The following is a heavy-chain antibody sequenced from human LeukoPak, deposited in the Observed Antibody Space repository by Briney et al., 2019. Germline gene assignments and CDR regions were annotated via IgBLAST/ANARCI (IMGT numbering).Heavy chain of an antibody. CDR1: GYTFTGYY. J-gene: IGHJ4*02. Sequence: ASVKVSCKASGYTFTGYYMQWVRQAPGQGLEWMGWINPNSGGTNYAQKFQGRVTMTRDTSISTAYMELSRLRSDDTAVYYCARGDGVYYGSGRGTYYFDYWGQGTLVTVSS. D-gene: IGHD3-10*01. CDR2: INPNSGGT. CDR3: ARGDGVYYGSGRGTYYFDY. V-gene: IGHV1-2*02.